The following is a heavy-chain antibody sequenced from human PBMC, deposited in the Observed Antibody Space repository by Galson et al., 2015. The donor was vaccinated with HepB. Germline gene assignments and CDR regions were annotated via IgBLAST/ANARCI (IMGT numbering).Heavy chain of an antibody. CDR1: GFTFSDYC. V-gene: IGHV3-11*01. CDR2: ISSSGSGSHI. D-gene: IGHD5-18*01. CDR3: ARDLRIQPNYYYYYGMDV. Sequence: SLRLSCAASGFTFSDYCMTWIRQAPGKGLKWLSYISSSGSGSHIFYTDSVKGRFTISRDNAKNSLYLQMNSLRDEDTAVYYCARDLRIQPNYYYYYGMDVWGQGTTVTVSS. J-gene: IGHJ6*02.